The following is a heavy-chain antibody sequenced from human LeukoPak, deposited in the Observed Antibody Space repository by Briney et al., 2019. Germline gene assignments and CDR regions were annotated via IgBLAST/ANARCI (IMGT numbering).Heavy chain of an antibody. CDR2: IIPIFGTA. CDR1: GGTFSSYA. J-gene: IGHJ4*02. D-gene: IGHD5-12*01. CDR3: ARAYYNGYARGDPEYYFDY. Sequence: SVKVSCKASGGTFSSYAISWVRQAPGQGLEWMGGIIPIFGTANYAQKFQGRVTITTDESTSTAYMELSSLRSEDTAVYYCARAYYNGYARGDPEYYFDYWGQGTLVTVSS. V-gene: IGHV1-69*05.